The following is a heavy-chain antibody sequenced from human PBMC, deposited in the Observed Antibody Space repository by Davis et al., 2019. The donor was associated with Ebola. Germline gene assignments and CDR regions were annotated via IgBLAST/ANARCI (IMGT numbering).Heavy chain of an antibody. CDR1: GFNVSSNY. CDR3: ARVMDSSSWCWFDP. CDR2: IYRGGST. Sequence: GGSLRLSCTASGFNVSSNYMSWVRQAPGKGLEWVAVIYRGGSTYYADSVKGRFTISRDNSKDTLDLQMGSLRAEDMAVYYCARVMDSSSWCWFDPWGQGTLVTVSS. V-gene: IGHV3-53*05. J-gene: IGHJ5*02. D-gene: IGHD6-13*01.